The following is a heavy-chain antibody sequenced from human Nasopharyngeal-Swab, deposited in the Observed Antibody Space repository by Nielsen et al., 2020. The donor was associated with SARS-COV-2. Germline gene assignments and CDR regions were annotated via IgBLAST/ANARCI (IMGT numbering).Heavy chain of an antibody. CDR2: IYSGGST. CDR1: GFTVSSND. D-gene: IGHD3-22*01. J-gene: IGHJ1*01. Sequence: RGSLRLSCAASGFTVSSNDMSWVRQAPGKGLEWVSVIYSGGSTYYADSVKGRFTISRDNSKNTLYLQMNSLRAEDTAVYYCARDDYYASSGYYRNGNWGQGTLVTVSS. CDR3: ARDDYYASSGYYRNGN. V-gene: IGHV3-53*01.